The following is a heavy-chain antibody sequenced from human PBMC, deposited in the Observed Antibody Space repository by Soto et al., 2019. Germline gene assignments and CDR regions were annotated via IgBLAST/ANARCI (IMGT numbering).Heavy chain of an antibody. CDR1: GFTFSSYW. CDR2: IKSDGSST. CDR3: ARDQGYCSGGSCYVAGY. Sequence: EVQLVESGGGLVQPGGSLRLSCAASGFTFSSYWMRWVRQAPGKGLVWVSRIKSDGSSTGYADSVMGRFTISRDNAKNTLYLQMNSLRAEDTAVYYCARDQGYCSGGSCYVAGYWGQGTLVTVSS. J-gene: IGHJ4*02. D-gene: IGHD2-15*01. V-gene: IGHV3-74*01.